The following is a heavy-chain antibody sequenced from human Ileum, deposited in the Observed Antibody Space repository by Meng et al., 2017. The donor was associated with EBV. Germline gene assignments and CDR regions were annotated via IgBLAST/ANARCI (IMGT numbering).Heavy chain of an antibody. CDR1: GFTVSSYW. V-gene: IGHV3-74*01. J-gene: IGHJ4*02. Sequence: MELGGGLVRPGGSRVIPFAASGFTVSSYWVHWVRQAPGKGLVWASRINPDGSVINYADSVKGRFTISRDNAKNTVYLQMNNLRADDTAVYYCAKDCFGDKDSWGQGTLVTVSS. D-gene: IGHD2-21*01. CDR2: INPDGSVI. CDR3: AKDCFGDKDS.